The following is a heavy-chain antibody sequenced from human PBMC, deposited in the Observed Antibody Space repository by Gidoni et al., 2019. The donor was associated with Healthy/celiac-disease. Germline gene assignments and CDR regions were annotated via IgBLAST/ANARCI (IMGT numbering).Heavy chain of an antibody. CDR1: GGTFSSYA. CDR3: ARAMVVAATPPFDY. J-gene: IGHJ4*02. CDR2: IIPILGIA. D-gene: IGHD2-15*01. V-gene: IGHV1-69*09. Sequence: QVQLVQSGAEVKKPGSSVKVPCKASGGTFSSYAIRWVRQAPGQGLEWMGRIIPILGIANYAQKFQGRVTITADKSTSTAYMELSSLRSEDTAVYYCARAMVVAATPPFDYWGQGTLVTVSS.